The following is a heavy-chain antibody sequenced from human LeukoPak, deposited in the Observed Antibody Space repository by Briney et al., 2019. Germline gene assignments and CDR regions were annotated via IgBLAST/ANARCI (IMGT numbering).Heavy chain of an antibody. CDR1: GFTFNNYA. V-gene: IGHV3-23*01. J-gene: IGHJ6*02. D-gene: IGHD1-1*01. CDR3: AKFAASTGAIYYYGMDV. Sequence: GGSLRLSCAASGFTFNNYAMSWVRQAPGKGLEWVSGISGSGGNTYHADSVKGRFTISRDNSKSTVYLQMNSLRAEDTAVYYCAKFAASTGAIYYYGMDVWGQGTTVTVSS. CDR2: ISGSGGNT.